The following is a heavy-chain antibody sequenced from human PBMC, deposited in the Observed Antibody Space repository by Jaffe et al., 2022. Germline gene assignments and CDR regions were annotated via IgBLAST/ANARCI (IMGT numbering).Heavy chain of an antibody. Sequence: EVQLLESGGGLVQPGGSLRLSCAASGFTFSSYAMSWVRQAPGKGLEWVSAISGSGGSTYYADSVKGRFTISRDNSKNTLYLQMNSLRAEDTAVYYCAINGARVVVIGTFDYWGQGTLVTVSS. CDR2: ISGSGGST. D-gene: IGHD2-21*01. CDR3: AINGARVVVIGTFDY. J-gene: IGHJ4*02. CDR1: GFTFSSYA. V-gene: IGHV3-23*01.